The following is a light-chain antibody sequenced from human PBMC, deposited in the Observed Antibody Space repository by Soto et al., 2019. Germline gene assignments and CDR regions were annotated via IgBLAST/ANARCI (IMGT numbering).Light chain of an antibody. CDR2: DVI. V-gene: IGLV2-14*01. CDR3: SSYTSSRTVV. J-gene: IGLJ2*01. CDR1: SSDVGGYNY. Sequence: QSALTQPASVSGSPGQSITISGTGTSSDVGGYNYVSWYQQHPGKAPKLMIYDVINRPSGVSNRFSGSKSGNTAALTISGLKAEDEADYYCSSYTSSRTVVFGGWTQLTVL.